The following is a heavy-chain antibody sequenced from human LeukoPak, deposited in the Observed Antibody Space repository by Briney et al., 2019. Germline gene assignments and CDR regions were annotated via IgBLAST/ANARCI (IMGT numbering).Heavy chain of an antibody. V-gene: IGHV3-30*04. CDR1: GFVFSSYV. Sequence: SGGSLRLSCAASGFVFSSYVMHWVRQAPGKGLEWVAVIRYDGSNKYYADSVKGRFTISRDNSKNTLYLQMNSLRAEDTAVYYCARDRGFGELLSDYFYDYVMDVWGQGTTVTVSS. D-gene: IGHD3-10*01. J-gene: IGHJ6*02. CDR3: ARDRGFGELLSDYFYDYVMDV. CDR2: IRYDGSNK.